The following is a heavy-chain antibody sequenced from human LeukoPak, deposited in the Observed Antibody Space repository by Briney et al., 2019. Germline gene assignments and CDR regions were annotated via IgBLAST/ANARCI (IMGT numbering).Heavy chain of an antibody. CDR3: ARGVSA. V-gene: IGHV4-39*07. CDR1: GGSISSTSLS. D-gene: IGHD5/OR15-5a*01. J-gene: IGHJ5*02. Sequence: SETLPLTCTVSGGSISSTSLSWGWIRQPPGKGLEWIGIIYESGNTYYSPSLKSRVTISVDTSKNQFSLDLSSVTAADTAVYYCARGVSAWGQGTLVTVSS. CDR2: IYESGNT.